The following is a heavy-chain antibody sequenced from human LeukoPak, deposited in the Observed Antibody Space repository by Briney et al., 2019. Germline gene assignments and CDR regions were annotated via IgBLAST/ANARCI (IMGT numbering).Heavy chain of an antibody. J-gene: IGHJ4*02. CDR1: GYTFTSYD. Sequence: GASVKVSCKASGYTFTSYDINWVRQATGQGLEWMGWMNPNSGNTGYAQKFQGRVTMTRNTSISTAYMELSSMRSEDTAVYYCARVSTYFGVVTDFDYWGQGTLVTVSS. CDR3: ARVSTYFGVVTDFDY. V-gene: IGHV1-8*01. D-gene: IGHD3-3*01. CDR2: MNPNSGNT.